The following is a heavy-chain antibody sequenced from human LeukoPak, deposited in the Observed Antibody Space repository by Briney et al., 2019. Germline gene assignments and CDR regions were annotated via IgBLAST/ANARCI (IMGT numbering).Heavy chain of an antibody. D-gene: IGHD3-22*01. CDR3: ARVPRHDSSGYFGGDYYYGMDV. V-gene: IGHV1-69*13. CDR1: GGTFSSYA. CDR2: IIPIFGTA. Sequence: GASVKVSCKASGGTFSSYAISWVRQAPGQGLEWMGGIIPIFGTANYAQKFQGRVTITADESTSTAYMELSSLRSEDTAVYYCARVPRHDSSGYFGGDYYYGMDVWGQGTTVTVSS. J-gene: IGHJ6*02.